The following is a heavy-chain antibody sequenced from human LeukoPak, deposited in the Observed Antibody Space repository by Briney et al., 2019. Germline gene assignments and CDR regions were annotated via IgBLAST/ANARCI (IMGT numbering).Heavy chain of an antibody. J-gene: IGHJ3*02. CDR2: NYYSGST. D-gene: IGHD3-10*01. Sequence: SETLSLTRTVSGGSLSRYYWRWIRQPPGKGLEWIGYNYYSGSTNYNPPLKSRVTISVDTSKNQFSLKLSSVTAADTAVYYCASGHYRVTMARGGTGAFDIWGQGTMVTVSS. CDR1: GGSLSRYY. CDR3: ASGHYRVTMARGGTGAFDI. V-gene: IGHV4-59*01.